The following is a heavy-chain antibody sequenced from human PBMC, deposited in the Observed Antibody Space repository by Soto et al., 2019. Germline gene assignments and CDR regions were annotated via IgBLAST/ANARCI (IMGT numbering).Heavy chain of an antibody. CDR3: ARGNFGSSSPDFDY. CDR1: GGSISSYY. V-gene: IGHV4-59*01. J-gene: IGHJ4*02. D-gene: IGHD6-6*01. CDR2: IYYSGST. Sequence: SETLSLTCTVSGGSISSYYWSWIRQPPGKGLERIGYIYYSGSTNYNPSLKSRVTISVDTSKNQFSLKLSSVTAADTAVYYCARGNFGSSSPDFDYWDQETLVTVSS.